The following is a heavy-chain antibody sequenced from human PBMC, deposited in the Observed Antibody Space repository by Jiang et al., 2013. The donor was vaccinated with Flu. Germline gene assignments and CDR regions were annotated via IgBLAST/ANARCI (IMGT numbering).Heavy chain of an antibody. J-gene: IGHJ4*02. CDR1: GYTFTSYG. CDR2: ITANNTNT. CDR3: ARASLDY. V-gene: IGHV1-18*01. Sequence: AEVKKPGASVKVSCKASGYTFTSYGISWVRQAPGQGLEWMGWITANNTNTNFAQKFQGRVTMTTDTSTTTGYMELRNLTSDDTAVYYCARASLDYWGQGTLVTVSS.